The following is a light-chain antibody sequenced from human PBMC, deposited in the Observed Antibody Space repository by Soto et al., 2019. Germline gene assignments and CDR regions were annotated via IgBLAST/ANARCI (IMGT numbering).Light chain of an antibody. CDR1: QSISSY. CDR2: AAS. Sequence: DIVMTQSPSSLSASVGDRVTMTCLASQSISSYLNWYQQKPGKAPKLLIYAASSLQSGVPSRFSGSGSGTDFTLTISSLQPEDFATYYCQQSYSTLITFGQGTRLEI. V-gene: IGKV1-39*01. J-gene: IGKJ5*01. CDR3: QQSYSTLIT.